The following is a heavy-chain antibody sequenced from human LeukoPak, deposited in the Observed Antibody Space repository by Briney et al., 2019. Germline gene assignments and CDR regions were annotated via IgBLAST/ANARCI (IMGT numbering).Heavy chain of an antibody. Sequence: PGGSLRLSCAASGYTFSSYSISWVRQAPGKGLEWVSSISVRSNYIYYADSVRGRFRISRDDARDSLYLQMNSLRAEDTAVYYCVRLRRNSDTSGFYYYYDFWGKGTLVTVSS. CDR1: GYTFSSYS. V-gene: IGHV3-21*01. D-gene: IGHD3-22*01. CDR3: VRLRRNSDTSGFYYYYDF. CDR2: ISVRSNYI. J-gene: IGHJ4*02.